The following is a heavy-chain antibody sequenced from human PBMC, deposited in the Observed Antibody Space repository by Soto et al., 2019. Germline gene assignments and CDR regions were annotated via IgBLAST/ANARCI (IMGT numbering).Heavy chain of an antibody. V-gene: IGHV1-3*01. CDR2: INAGNGRT. D-gene: IGHD6-13*01. Sequence: GASVKVSCKASGYTFTSYAMHWVRQAPGQRLEWMGWINAGNGRTSYAQKFQGRVTMTRDTSTSTVYMEQSRLRSDDTAVYYCARVSSWSCFDYWGQGTLVTVSS. CDR1: GYTFTSYA. CDR3: ARVSSWSCFDY. J-gene: IGHJ4*02.